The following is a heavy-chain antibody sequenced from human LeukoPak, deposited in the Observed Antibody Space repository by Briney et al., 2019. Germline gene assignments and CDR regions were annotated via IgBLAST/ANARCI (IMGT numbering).Heavy chain of an antibody. J-gene: IGHJ4*02. D-gene: IGHD3-9*01. CDR3: ARVYISGMTGHYSLDY. CDR1: GFAFRTYA. CDR2: ISSNGGTT. Sequence: GGPLRLSCAASGFAFRTYAMHWVSQAPGKGLEYVSGISSNGGTTNYANSVKGRFTISRDNSKNTLYLQMGSLRPEDMAVYYCARVYISGMTGHYSLDYWGQGTLLTVSS. V-gene: IGHV3-64*01.